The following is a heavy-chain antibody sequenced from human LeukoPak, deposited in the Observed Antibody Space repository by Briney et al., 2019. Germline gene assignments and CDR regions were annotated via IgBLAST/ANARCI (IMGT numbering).Heavy chain of an antibody. Sequence: SETLSLTCTVSGYSISSGYYWGWIRPPPGKGLEWIGSIYHSGSTYYNPSLKSRVTISVDTSKNQFSLKLSSVTAADTAVYYCARDPRNGDYEAGYWGQGTLVTVSS. CDR2: IYHSGST. CDR3: ARDPRNGDYEAGY. D-gene: IGHD4-17*01. J-gene: IGHJ4*02. V-gene: IGHV4-38-2*02. CDR1: GYSISSGYY.